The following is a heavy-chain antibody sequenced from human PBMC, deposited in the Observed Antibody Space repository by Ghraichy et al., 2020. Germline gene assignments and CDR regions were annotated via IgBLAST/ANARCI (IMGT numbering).Heavy chain of an antibody. CDR2: MNPNSGNT. CDR3: ARVSQGRRYSSGWYRTNWFDP. J-gene: IGHJ5*02. CDR1: GYTFTSYD. V-gene: IGHV1-8*01. Sequence: ASVKVSCKASGYTFTSYDINWVRQATGQGLEWMGWMNPNSGNTGYAQKFQGRVTMTRNTSISTAYMELSSLRSQDTAVYYCARVSQGRRYSSGWYRTNWFDPWGQGTLVTVSS. D-gene: IGHD6-19*01.